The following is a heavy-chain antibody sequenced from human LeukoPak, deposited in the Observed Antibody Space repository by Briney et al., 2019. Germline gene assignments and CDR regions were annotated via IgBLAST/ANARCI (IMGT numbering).Heavy chain of an antibody. CDR2: INPNSGGT. CDR3: ARADTAMGEVGY. D-gene: IGHD5-18*01. V-gene: IGHV1-2*02. J-gene: IGHJ4*02. CDR1: GYTFTGYY. Sequence: ASVKVSCKASGYTFTGYYMHWVRQAPGQGLEWMGWINPNSGGTNYAQKLQGRVTMTTDTSTSTAYMELRSLRSDDTAVYYCARADTAMGEVGYWGQGTLVTVSS.